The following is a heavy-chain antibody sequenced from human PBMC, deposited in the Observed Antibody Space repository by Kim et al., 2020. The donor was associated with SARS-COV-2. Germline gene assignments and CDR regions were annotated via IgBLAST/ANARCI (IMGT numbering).Heavy chain of an antibody. J-gene: IGHJ6*02. CDR1: GGTFSSYA. V-gene: IGHV1-69*13. Sequence: SVKVSCKASGGTFSSYAISWVRQAPGQGLEWMGGIIPIFGTANYAQKFQGRVTITADESTSTAYMELSSLRSEDTAVYYCARLPYYYDSSGLKSDYYYYYGMDVWGQGTTVTVSS. CDR2: IIPIFGTA. D-gene: IGHD3-22*01. CDR3: ARLPYYYDSSGLKSDYYYYYGMDV.